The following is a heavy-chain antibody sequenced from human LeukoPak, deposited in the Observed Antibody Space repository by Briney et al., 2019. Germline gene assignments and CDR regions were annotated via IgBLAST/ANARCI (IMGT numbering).Heavy chain of an antibody. D-gene: IGHD6-13*01. J-gene: IGHJ4*02. V-gene: IGHV3-23*01. CDR1: GFTFSNYA. Sequence: GGSLRLSCAASGFTFSNYAMIWVRQAPGKGLEWVSAISGSGGNPFYADSVEGRFTVSRDNSKSTLHLQLNSLRAEDTAVYYCAKRQVSAAPGALDYWGQGTLLTVSS. CDR3: AKRQVSAAPGALDY. CDR2: ISGSGGNP.